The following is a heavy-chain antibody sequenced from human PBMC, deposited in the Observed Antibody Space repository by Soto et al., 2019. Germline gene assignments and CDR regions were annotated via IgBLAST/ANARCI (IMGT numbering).Heavy chain of an antibody. D-gene: IGHD1-1*01. CDR2: IDPSAGST. V-gene: IGHV1-46*01. Sequence: ASVKVSCKASGYTLTTSYMHCMRQAPGQGLEWMGVIDPSAGSTTYAQKFKGRVRMTRDTFTSTVFWELRSLRSEDTAVYYCARSPRPTGTTLYYFNSWGQRTLVT. CDR1: GYTLTTSY. J-gene: IGHJ4*02. CDR3: ARSPRPTGTTLYYFNS.